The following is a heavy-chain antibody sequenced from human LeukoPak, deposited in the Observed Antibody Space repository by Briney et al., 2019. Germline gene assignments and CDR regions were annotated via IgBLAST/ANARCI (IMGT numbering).Heavy chain of an antibody. D-gene: IGHD3-22*01. V-gene: IGHV4-59*01. CDR3: ARVEDSSGSYAFDI. CDR1: GGSISSYY. Sequence: SETLSLTCTVSGGSISSYYWSWIRQPPGKGLEWIGYIYYSGSTNYNPSLKSRVTISVDTSKNQFSLKLSSVTAADTAVYYCARVEDSSGSYAFDIWGQGTMVTVSS. J-gene: IGHJ3*02. CDR2: IYYSGST.